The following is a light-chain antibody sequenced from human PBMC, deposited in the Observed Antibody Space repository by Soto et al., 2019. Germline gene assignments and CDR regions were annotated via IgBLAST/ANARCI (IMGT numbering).Light chain of an antibody. J-gene: IGLJ2*01. Sequence: QSALTQPASVSASPGQSITISCTGTSSDIGGYNYVSWYQQHPGKAPKLMIYDVTYRPSGVSNRFSASKSGNTASLTISGLQAEDEADYYCASYASSNTVLFGGGTKVTV. CDR2: DVT. V-gene: IGLV2-14*03. CDR1: SSDIGGYNY. CDR3: ASYASSNTVL.